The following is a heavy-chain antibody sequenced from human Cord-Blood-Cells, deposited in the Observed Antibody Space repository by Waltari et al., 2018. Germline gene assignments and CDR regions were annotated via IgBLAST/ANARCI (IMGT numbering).Heavy chain of an antibody. CDR2: ISSSISYI. J-gene: IGHJ6*02. V-gene: IGHV3-21*01. CDR3: ARVYVSGSYYVTYYYYGMDV. Sequence: EVQLVESGGGLVKPGGSLRLSCAASGFTFSSYSMNWVRQAPGKGLEWVLSISSSISYIYYADSVKGRFTISRDNAKNSLYLQMNSLRAEDTAVYYCARVYVSGSYYVTYYYYGMDVWGQGTTVTVSS. D-gene: IGHD3-10*01. CDR1: GFTFSSYS.